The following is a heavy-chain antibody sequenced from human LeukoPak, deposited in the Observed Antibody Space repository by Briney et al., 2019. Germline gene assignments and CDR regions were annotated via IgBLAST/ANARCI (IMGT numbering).Heavy chain of an antibody. CDR1: GFTFSSYS. D-gene: IGHD4-17*01. Sequence: GGSLRLSCAASGFTFSSYSMNWVRQAPGKGPVWVSRISPDGSSTRYADSVKGRFTISRDNARNTLYPQMNSLRAEDTAVYHCTRGYGPWGQGTLVTVSS. J-gene: IGHJ5*02. CDR3: TRGYGP. V-gene: IGHV3-74*01. CDR2: ISPDGSST.